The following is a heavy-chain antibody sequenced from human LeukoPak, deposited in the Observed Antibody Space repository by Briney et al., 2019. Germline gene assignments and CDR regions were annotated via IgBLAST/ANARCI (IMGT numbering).Heavy chain of an antibody. V-gene: IGHV3-49*05. CDR3: TRETIESTLWFDP. J-gene: IGHJ5*02. D-gene: IGHD2/OR15-2a*01. CDR1: GFTFGDYA. CDR2: IRSKAYGGTT. Sequence: KPGRSLRLSCTASGFTFGDYAMSWFRQAPGKGLEWVGFIRSKAYGGTTEYAASVKGRFTISRDDSKSIAYLQMNSLKTEDTAVYYCTRETIESTLWFDPWGQGTLVTVYS.